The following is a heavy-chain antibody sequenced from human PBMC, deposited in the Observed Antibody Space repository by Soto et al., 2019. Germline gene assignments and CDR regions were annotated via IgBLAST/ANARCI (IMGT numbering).Heavy chain of an antibody. CDR2: IWYDGSNK. CDR1: GFTFSSYG. CDR3: ARDGGSSWYGSNYFDY. Sequence: VQLVESGGGVVQPGRSLRLSCAASGFTFSSYGMHWVRQAPGKGLEWVAVIWYDGSNKYYADSVKGRFTISRDNSKNPLYLQMNSRRAEDTAVYYCARDGGSSWYGSNYFDYWGQGTLVTVSS. V-gene: IGHV3-33*01. D-gene: IGHD6-13*01. J-gene: IGHJ4*02.